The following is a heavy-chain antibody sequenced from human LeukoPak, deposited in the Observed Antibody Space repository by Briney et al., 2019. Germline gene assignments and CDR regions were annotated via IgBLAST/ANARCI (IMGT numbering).Heavy chain of an antibody. CDR1: GFTFYYHG. D-gene: IGHD1-26*01. CDR3: AREPVGAEDY. Sequence: GGSLRLSCGASGFTFYYHGMSWVRQAPGKGLEWVSSISSSSSYIYYADSVKGRFTISRDNAKNSLYLQMNSLRAEDTAAYYCAREPVGAEDYWGQGTLVTVSS. J-gene: IGHJ4*02. CDR2: ISSSSSYI. V-gene: IGHV3-21*01.